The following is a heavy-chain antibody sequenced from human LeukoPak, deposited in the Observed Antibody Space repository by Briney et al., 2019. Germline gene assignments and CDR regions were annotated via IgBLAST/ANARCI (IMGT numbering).Heavy chain of an antibody. D-gene: IGHD3-10*01. CDR3: ARRRPTITMVRGVITNWFDP. CDR2: MNPNSGNT. J-gene: IGHJ5*02. V-gene: IGHV1-8*03. Sequence: GASVKVSCKASGYTFTSYDINWVRQATGQGLEWMGWMNPNSGNTGYAQKFQGRVTITRNTSISTAYMELSSLRSEDTAVYYCARRRPTITMVRGVITNWFDPWGQGTLVTVSS. CDR1: GYTFTSYD.